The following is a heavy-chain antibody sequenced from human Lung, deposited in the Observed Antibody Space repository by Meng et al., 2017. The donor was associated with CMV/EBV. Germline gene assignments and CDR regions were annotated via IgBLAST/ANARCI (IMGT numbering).Heavy chain of an antibody. CDR2: IWYDGSNT. V-gene: IGHV3-33*06. Sequence: GESLKISCAASGLTFSSYEMDWVRQAPGKGLEWVAAIWYDGSNTYYADSVKGRFTISRDNSKNTLYLQMNSLRAEDTAVYYCAKDGGIVVVPAAIRAYGMDVWXQGTXVTVSS. CDR1: GLTFSSYE. D-gene: IGHD2-2*02. CDR3: AKDGGIVVVPAAIRAYGMDV. J-gene: IGHJ6*02.